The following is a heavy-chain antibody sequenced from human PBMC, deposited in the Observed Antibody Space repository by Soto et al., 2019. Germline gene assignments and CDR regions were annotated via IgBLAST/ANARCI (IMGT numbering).Heavy chain of an antibody. V-gene: IGHV4-30-2*01. CDR2: IYHSGST. CDR3: ASGRGDYYDSSGYYYGHYYYGMDV. J-gene: IGHJ6*02. CDR1: GGSISSGGYS. Sequence: TLSLTCAVSGGSISSGGYSWSWIRQPPGKGLEWIGYIYHSGSTYYNPSLKSRVTISVDRSKNQFSLKLSSVTAADTAVYYCASGRGDYYDSSGYYYGHYYYGMDVWGQGTTVTVSS. D-gene: IGHD3-22*01.